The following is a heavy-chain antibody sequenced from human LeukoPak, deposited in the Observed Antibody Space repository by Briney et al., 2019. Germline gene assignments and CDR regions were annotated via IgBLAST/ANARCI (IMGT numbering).Heavy chain of an antibody. V-gene: IGHV3-74*01. Sequence: GGSLRLSCAASGFTFSSYWMHWVRQAPGKGLVWVSRINSDGSSTSHADSVKGRFTSSRDNAKNTLYLQMNSLRAEDTAVYYCARWNYYDSSGYYNYYMDVWGKGTTVTVSS. J-gene: IGHJ6*03. D-gene: IGHD3-22*01. CDR3: ARWNYYDSSGYYNYYMDV. CDR1: GFTFSSYW. CDR2: INSDGSST.